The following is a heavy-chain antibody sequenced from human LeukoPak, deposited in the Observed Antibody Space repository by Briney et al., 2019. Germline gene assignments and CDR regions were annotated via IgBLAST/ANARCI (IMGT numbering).Heavy chain of an antibody. CDR2: IKQDGSDK. J-gene: IGHJ3*02. D-gene: IGHD7-27*01. V-gene: IGHV3-7*01. Sequence: GGSLRLSCAASGFTISSYYMTWVRQAPGKGLEWVANIKQDGSDKFYVDSVKGRFTISRDNAKNSLYLQMNNLRAEDTAVYYCARESNWGGDAFDIWGQGTMVTVSS. CDR3: ARESNWGGDAFDI. CDR1: GFTISSYY.